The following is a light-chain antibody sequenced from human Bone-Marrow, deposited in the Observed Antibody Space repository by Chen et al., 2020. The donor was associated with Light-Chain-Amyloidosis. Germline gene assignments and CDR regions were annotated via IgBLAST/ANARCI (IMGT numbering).Light chain of an antibody. CDR1: NIGTTS. Sequence: SYVLTTPASVAAVPGQQATLACGGNNIGTTSVHWSQQTPGPAPLLVVYDDSDRPSRIPERLSGSNSGNTATLTSSRVEAGDEADYYCQVWDRSSDRPVFGGGTKLTVL. V-gene: IGLV3-21*02. J-gene: IGLJ3*02. CDR2: DDS. CDR3: QVWDRSSDRPV.